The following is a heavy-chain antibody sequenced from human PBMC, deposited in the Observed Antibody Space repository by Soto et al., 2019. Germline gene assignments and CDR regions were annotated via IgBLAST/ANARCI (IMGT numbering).Heavy chain of an antibody. CDR2: ISYDGSNK. J-gene: IGHJ4*02. CDR1: GFTFETYG. D-gene: IGHD2-2*01. Sequence: QVQLVESGGGVVQPGRSLRLSCAASGFTFETYGMHWVRQAPGKGLEWMAVISYDGSNKYYADSVKGRFTISRDNSKNTLYMQMHSLGAEDTAIYYCAKDHIVAAATDYWGQGTLVTVSS. CDR3: AKDHIVAAATDY. V-gene: IGHV3-30*18.